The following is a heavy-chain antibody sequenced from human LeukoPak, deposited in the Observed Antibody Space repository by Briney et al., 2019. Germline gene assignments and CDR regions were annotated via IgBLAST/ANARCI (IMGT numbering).Heavy chain of an antibody. Sequence: TSETLSLTCTVSGGSISSYYWSWIRQPPGKRLEWIGHIYYSGSTNYNPSLKSRVTISVDTSKNQFSLKLSSVTAADTAVYYCATVAVIRGVTYFDYWGQGTLVTVSS. CDR1: GGSISSYY. D-gene: IGHD3-10*01. CDR2: IYYSGST. CDR3: ATVAVIRGVTYFDY. J-gene: IGHJ4*02. V-gene: IGHV4-59*01.